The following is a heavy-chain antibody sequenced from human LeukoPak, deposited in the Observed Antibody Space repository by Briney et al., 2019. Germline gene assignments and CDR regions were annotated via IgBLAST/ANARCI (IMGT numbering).Heavy chain of an antibody. D-gene: IGHD5/OR15-5a*01. Sequence: ASVKVSCKASGYTFTDYYIHWVRQAPGQGFEWMGWINPNSGGTNYAQKFQGRVTMTRDTSISTAYMELSRLRSDDTAVYYCATESLRWHWGQGTLVTVSS. CDR3: ATESLRWH. J-gene: IGHJ4*02. V-gene: IGHV1-2*02. CDR2: INPNSGGT. CDR1: GYTFTDYY.